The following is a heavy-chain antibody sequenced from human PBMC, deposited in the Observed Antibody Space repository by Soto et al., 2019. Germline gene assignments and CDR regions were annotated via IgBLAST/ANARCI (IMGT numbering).Heavy chain of an antibody. Sequence: QITLRESGPTLVNPTQTLKLTCTFSGFSFSTSGVGVGWIRQPPGKALEWLALIYWDDDKGYSPSLKSRLTISKVTSKNQVVLTMTNMDPVDTATYYCVEWQPAPISGHGGQGTLVTVSS. J-gene: IGHJ1*01. D-gene: IGHD2-21*01. CDR2: IYWDDDK. CDR3: VEWQPAPISGH. V-gene: IGHV2-5*02. CDR1: GFSFSTSGVG.